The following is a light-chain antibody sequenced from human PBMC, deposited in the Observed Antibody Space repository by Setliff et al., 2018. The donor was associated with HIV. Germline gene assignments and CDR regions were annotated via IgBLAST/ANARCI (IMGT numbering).Light chain of an antibody. CDR3: SSYGDTNTS. V-gene: IGLV2-23*02. J-gene: IGLJ1*01. CDR1: SGDVGNYDH. Sequence: QSVLSQPASVSGSPGQSITISCTGTSGDVGNYDHVSWYQQCPGKAPKLIIYDVIQRPSGISNRLSGSKSGNTASLTISGLQAEDEGDYYCSSYGDTNTSFGTGTKVTVL. CDR2: DVI.